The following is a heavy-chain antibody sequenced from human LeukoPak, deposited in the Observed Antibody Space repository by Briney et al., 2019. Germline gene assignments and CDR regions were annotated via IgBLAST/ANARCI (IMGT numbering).Heavy chain of an antibody. CDR3: ARGGYCSSSTCYEEVY. J-gene: IGHJ4*02. CDR2: IKSDGSST. Sequence: GGSLRLSCAASGFTFSSYWMHWVRQAPGKGLVGVSRIKSDGSSTTYADSVKGRFTISRDNAKNTLYLQMNSLRAEDTAVYYCARGGYCSSSTCYEEVYWGQGTLVTVSS. V-gene: IGHV3-74*01. CDR1: GFTFSSYW. D-gene: IGHD2-2*01.